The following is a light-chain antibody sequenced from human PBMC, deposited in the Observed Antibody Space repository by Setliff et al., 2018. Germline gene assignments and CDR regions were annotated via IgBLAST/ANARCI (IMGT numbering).Light chain of an antibody. CDR1: IGDVGAYDF. CDR2: EVT. V-gene: IGLV2-14*01. CDR3: SAYTSSSTEV. Sequence: QSALAQPAYVSGSPEQSITISCSGTIGDVGAYDFVSWYQHHPGKAPKLVIYEVTNRPSGISNRFSGSKSGNSASLIISGLQAEDEADYYCSAYTSSSTEVFGTGTKVTV. J-gene: IGLJ1*01.